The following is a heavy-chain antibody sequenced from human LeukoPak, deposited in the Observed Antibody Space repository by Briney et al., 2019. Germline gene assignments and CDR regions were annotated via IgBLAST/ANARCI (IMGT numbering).Heavy chain of an antibody. D-gene: IGHD2-2*01. Sequence: PGRSLRLSCAGSGFTSDDCAMHWVRQAPGKGLEWVSGISWNSGSIGYADSVKGRFTISRDNAKNSLYLQMNSLRAEDTALYYCAKGRGYELPLDNWGQGTLVTVSS. V-gene: IGHV3-9*02. CDR1: GFTSDDCA. J-gene: IGHJ4*02. CDR3: AKGRGYELPLDN. CDR2: ISWNSGSI.